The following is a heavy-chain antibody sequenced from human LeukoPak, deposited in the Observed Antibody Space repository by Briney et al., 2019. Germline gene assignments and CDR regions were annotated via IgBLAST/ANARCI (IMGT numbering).Heavy chain of an antibody. D-gene: IGHD3-10*01. J-gene: IGHJ3*02. CDR2: IYCSGST. Sequence: SETLSLTCTVSGGSVSSGSYYWSWIRQPPGKGLEWIGYIYCSGSTNYNPSLKSRVTISVDTSKNQFSLKLSSVTAADTAVYYCAREKGVGAFDIWGQGTMVTVSS. V-gene: IGHV4-61*01. CDR1: GGSVSSGSYY. CDR3: AREKGVGAFDI.